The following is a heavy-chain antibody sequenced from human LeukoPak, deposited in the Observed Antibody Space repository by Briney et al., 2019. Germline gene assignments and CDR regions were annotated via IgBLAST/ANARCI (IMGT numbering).Heavy chain of an antibody. D-gene: IGHD5-12*01. J-gene: IGHJ4*02. CDR2: IYPGDSDT. CDR3: ARTSGYDFYYFDY. CDR1: GYSFTSYW. Sequence: NSGESLQISCKGSGYSFTSYWIGWMRQLPGKGLEWMGIIYPGDSDTRYSPSFQGQVTISADKSISTAYLQWSSLKASDTAMYYCARTSGYDFYYFDYWGQGTLVTVSS. V-gene: IGHV5-51*01.